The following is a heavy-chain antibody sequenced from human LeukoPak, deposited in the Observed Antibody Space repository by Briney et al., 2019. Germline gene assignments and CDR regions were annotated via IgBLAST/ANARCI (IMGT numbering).Heavy chain of an antibody. J-gene: IGHJ4*02. CDR3: ARGNSDWYFDY. CDR1: GFTFSAIP. CDR2: INADGSET. V-gene: IGHV3-7*01. Sequence: GGSLRLSCAASGFTFSAIPMTWVRQAPGKGLQWVANINADGSETHYVDSVKGRFTISRDNSKNTLFLQLNSLRAEDTAVYYCARGNSDWYFDYWGQGTLVTVSS. D-gene: IGHD6-19*01.